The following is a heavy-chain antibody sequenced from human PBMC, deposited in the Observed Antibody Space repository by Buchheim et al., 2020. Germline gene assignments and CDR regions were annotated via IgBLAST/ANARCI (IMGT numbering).Heavy chain of an antibody. V-gene: IGHV3-30*03. J-gene: IGHJ4*02. CDR1: GFTFSSYW. Sequence: VQLVESGGGLVQPGGSLRLSCAASGFTFSSYWMSWVRQAPGKGLEWVAVIAYDGSSDYYADSVKGRFTISRDNSKNTLYLQMSSLRPEDTAVYYCARGDSSGYFNPDYWGQGT. CDR3: ARGDSSGYFNPDY. D-gene: IGHD3-22*01. CDR2: IAYDGSSD.